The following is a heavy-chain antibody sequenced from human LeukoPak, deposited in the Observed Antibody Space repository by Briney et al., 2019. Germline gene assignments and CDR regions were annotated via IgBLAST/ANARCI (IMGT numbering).Heavy chain of an antibody. CDR1: GFTFSSYA. CDR3: ASRDPCSGGLCHGLGY. CDR2: FGENGGNM. V-gene: IGHV3-23*01. J-gene: IGHJ4*02. D-gene: IGHD2-15*01. Sequence: PGGSLRLSCAASGFTFSSYAMSWVRQAPGKGPEWVSGFGENGGNMYYAESVRGRFTISRDNSKNTLYLQMNSLRAEDTAIYYCASRDPCSGGLCHGLGYWGQGTLVTVSS.